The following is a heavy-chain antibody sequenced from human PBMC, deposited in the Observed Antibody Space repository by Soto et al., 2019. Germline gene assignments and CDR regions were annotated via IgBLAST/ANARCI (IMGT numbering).Heavy chain of an antibody. J-gene: IGHJ4*02. CDR3: ARTPFFYYGLGTHLDYLDF. CDR2: VYYSGTT. V-gene: IGHV4-59*01. CDR1: SGSISSYY. D-gene: IGHD3-10*01. Sequence: SETLSLTCTVASGSISSYYWSWLRQPPGKGLEWIGYVYYSGTTNYNSSLKSRVTISIDPSKNQFSLTLNSVTAADTAVYYCARTPFFYYGLGTHLDYLDFWNRGALVTVSS.